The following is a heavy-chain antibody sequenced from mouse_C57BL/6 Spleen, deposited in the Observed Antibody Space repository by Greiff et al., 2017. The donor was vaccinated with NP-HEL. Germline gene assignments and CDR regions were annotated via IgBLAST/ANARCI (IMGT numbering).Heavy chain of an antibody. Sequence: EVQLQQSGAELVRPGASVKLSCTASGFNIKDDYMHWVKQRPEQGLEWIGWIDPENGDPEYASKFQGKATRTADTSANTAYLQLSSLTSEDTAVYYCTQTAQAYYFNYWGQGTTLTVSS. J-gene: IGHJ2*01. CDR1: GFNIKDDY. CDR2: IDPENGDP. CDR3: TQTAQAYYFNY. D-gene: IGHD3-2*02. V-gene: IGHV14-4*01.